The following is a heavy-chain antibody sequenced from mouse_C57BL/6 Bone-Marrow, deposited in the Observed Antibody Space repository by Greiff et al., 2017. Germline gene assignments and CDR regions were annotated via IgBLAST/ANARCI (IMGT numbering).Heavy chain of an antibody. V-gene: IGHV1-26*01. Sequence: VQLQQSGPELVKPGASVKISCKASGYTFTNYYMNWVKQSHGKSLEWIGDINPINGGTSYNQKFKGKATLTVDKSSSTAYMELRSLTSEDSAVYYWARKDGIYYDYDGAWFAYWGQGTLVTVSA. CDR3: ARKDGIYYDYDGAWFAY. J-gene: IGHJ3*01. D-gene: IGHD2-4*01. CDR1: GYTFTNYY. CDR2: INPINGGT.